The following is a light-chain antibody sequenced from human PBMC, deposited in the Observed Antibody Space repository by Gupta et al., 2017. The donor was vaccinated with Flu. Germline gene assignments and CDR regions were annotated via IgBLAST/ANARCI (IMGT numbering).Light chain of an antibody. CDR1: VLSKQY. J-gene: IGLJ2*01. V-gene: IGLV3-25*02. CDR2: KHT. CDR3: QSADNTDVV. Sequence: SFDLTQPPSLSVSPGQTARITCFGDVLSKQYTYWYQQRPGQAPVVLIYKHTERPSGIPERFSGSSSGTRATLTISGVQAEDAADYYCQSADNTDVVFGGGTRLTVL.